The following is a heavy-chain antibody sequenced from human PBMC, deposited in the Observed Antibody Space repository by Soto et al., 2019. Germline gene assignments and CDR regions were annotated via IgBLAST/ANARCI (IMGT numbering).Heavy chain of an antibody. V-gene: IGHV4-31*03. CDR2: IHYTGRT. CDR1: GGSINSGAYY. Sequence: PSETLSLTCSVSGGSINSGAYYWSWIRHYPGKGREWIGYIHYTGRTYYNPSLESRATISVDTSKKHFSLKLSSVTAADTAVYYCAWVSATGTRWFGPLGQGTLVTVSS. D-gene: IGHD6-13*01. J-gene: IGHJ5*02. CDR3: AWVSATGTRWFGP.